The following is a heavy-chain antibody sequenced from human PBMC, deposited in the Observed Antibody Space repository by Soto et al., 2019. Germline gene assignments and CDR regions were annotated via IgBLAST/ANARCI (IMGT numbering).Heavy chain of an antibody. V-gene: IGHV3-15*01. D-gene: IGHD3-22*01. CDR3: YYDSSGYYYLAFDI. CDR2: IKSKTDGGTT. J-gene: IGHJ3*02. CDR1: GFTFSNDW. Sequence: PGGSLRLSCAASGFTFSNDWMSWVRQAPGKGLEWVGRIKSKTDGGTTDYAAPVKGRFTISRDDSKNTLYLQMNCLKTEDTAVYYCYYDSSGYYYLAFDIWGQGTMVTVSS.